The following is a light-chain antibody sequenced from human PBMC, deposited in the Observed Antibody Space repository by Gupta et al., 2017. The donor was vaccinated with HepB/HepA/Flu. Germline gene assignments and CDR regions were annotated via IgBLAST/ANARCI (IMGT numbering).Light chain of an antibody. CDR1: SRDVGSYNY. CDR3: SSDAVSTNWV. CDR2: EVT. Sequence: QSALTQPPSASGSPGQSVTIACTGTSRDVGSYNYVSWYQQHPGKAPKLMIYEVTNRPSGVPARFSGSKPGNTASLTVSGHTAEDEADYYCSSDAVSTNWVFGGGTKLSVL. V-gene: IGLV2-8*01. J-gene: IGLJ3*02.